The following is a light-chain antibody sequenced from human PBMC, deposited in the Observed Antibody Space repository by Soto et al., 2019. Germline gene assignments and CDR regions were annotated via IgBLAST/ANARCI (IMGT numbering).Light chain of an antibody. CDR1: QRVSSY. V-gene: IGKV3-11*01. CDR2: DAS. Sequence: EIVLTQSPATLSLSPGERATLSCRASQRVSSYLAWYQQKPGQAPRLLIYDASNRATGIPARFSGSGSGTVFTLTISSLEPEDFAVYYCQQRSNWPPYTFGQGTKVDIK. CDR3: QQRSNWPPYT. J-gene: IGKJ2*01.